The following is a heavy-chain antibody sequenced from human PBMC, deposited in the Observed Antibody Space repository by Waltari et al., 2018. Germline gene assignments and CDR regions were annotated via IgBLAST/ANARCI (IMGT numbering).Heavy chain of an antibody. D-gene: IGHD3-9*01. Sequence: QVQLQESGPGLVKPSETLSLTCTVSGGSISSYYWSWIRQPPGKGLEWIGYIYYSGSTNYNPSLESRVTISVDTSKNQFSLKLSSVTAADTAVYYCARGALYYDILTGYYRYWYFDLWGRGTLVTVSS. CDR3: ARGALYYDILTGYYRYWYFDL. CDR1: GGSISSYY. V-gene: IGHV4-59*01. CDR2: IYYSGST. J-gene: IGHJ2*01.